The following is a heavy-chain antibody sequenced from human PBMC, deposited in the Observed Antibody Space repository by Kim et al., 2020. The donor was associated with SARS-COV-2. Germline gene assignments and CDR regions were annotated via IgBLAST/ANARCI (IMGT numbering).Heavy chain of an antibody. V-gene: IGHV3-23*01. CDR3: AKDMSRITGTIHAFDI. J-gene: IGHJ3*02. CDR2: ISGSGGST. Sequence: GGSLRLSCAASGFTFSSYAMSWVRQAPGKGLEWVSAISGSGGSTYYADSVKGRFTISRDNSKNTLYLQMNSLRAEDTAVYYCAKDMSRITGTIHAFDIWGQGTMVTVSS. D-gene: IGHD1-7*01. CDR1: GFTFSSYA.